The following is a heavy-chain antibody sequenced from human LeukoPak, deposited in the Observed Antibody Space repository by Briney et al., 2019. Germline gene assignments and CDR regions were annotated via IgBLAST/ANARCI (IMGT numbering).Heavy chain of an antibody. CDR2: IYTSGST. J-gene: IGHJ6*02. Sequence: PSQTLSLTCTVSGGSISSGSYYWSWIRQPAGKGLEWIGRIYTSGSTNYNPSLKSRVTIPVDTSKNQFSLKLSSVTAADTAVYYCARDAEVYYYGMDVWGQGTTVTVSS. CDR3: ARDAEVYYYGMDV. CDR1: GGSISSGSYY. V-gene: IGHV4-61*02.